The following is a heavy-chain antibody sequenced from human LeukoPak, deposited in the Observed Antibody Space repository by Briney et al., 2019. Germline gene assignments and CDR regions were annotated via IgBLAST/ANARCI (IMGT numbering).Heavy chain of an antibody. CDR1: GLTVSSNY. Sequence: GGSLRLSCAVSGLTVSSNYMSWVRQAPGKGLEWVSLIYIDGSTRYADSVKGRFTISRDNSKNTLFLQMNSLRAEDTAVYYCARAIGWLAYFDYWGQGTLVTVSS. D-gene: IGHD6-19*01. V-gene: IGHV3-66*02. J-gene: IGHJ4*02. CDR2: IYIDGST. CDR3: ARAIGWLAYFDY.